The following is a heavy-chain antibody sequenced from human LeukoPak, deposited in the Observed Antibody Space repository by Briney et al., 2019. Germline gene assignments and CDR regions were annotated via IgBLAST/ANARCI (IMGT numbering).Heavy chain of an antibody. V-gene: IGHV3-49*03. CDR3: TRDRGAYNLYDY. CDR1: GFTFGDYA. J-gene: IGHJ4*02. CDR2: IRSKAYGETA. D-gene: IGHD1-1*01. Sequence: GGSLRLSCTASGFTFGDYAMSWIRQAPGKGLEWVGFIRSKAYGETADYAASVKGRFTISRDDSKAIAYLQMNSLKTEDTDVYHCTRDRGAYNLYDYWGQGTLVTVSS.